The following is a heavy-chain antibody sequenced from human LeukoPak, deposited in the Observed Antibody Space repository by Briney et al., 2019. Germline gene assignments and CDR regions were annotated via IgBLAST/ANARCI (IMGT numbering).Heavy chain of an antibody. CDR3: AGDLQWLVYFDY. J-gene: IGHJ4*02. CDR1: GYTFSNYG. Sequence: GASVKVSCKASGYTFSNYGLNWVRQAPGQGLEWVGRIAAYSGDINYAEKFRGRVTLSTDTSTSTAYMELRSLRSDDTAVYYCAGDLQWLVYFDYWGQGTLVTVSS. D-gene: IGHD6-19*01. V-gene: IGHV1-18*01. CDR2: IAAYSGDI.